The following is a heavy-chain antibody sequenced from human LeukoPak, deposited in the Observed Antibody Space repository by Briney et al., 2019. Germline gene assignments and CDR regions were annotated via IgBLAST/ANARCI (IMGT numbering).Heavy chain of an antibody. Sequence: ASVKVSCKASGYTFTSYDINWVRQATGQGLEWMGWMNPNSGNTGYAQKFQGRVTITRNTSISTAYMELSSLRSEDTAVYYCATVGPLVEDYYYYMDVWGKGTTVTVSS. CDR2: MNPNSGNT. V-gene: IGHV1-8*03. CDR3: ATVGPLVEDYYYYMDV. J-gene: IGHJ6*03. CDR1: GYTFTSYD.